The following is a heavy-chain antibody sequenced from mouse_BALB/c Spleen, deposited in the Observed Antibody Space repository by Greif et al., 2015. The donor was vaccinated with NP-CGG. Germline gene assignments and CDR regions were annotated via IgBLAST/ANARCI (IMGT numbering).Heavy chain of an antibody. D-gene: IGHD2-1*01. J-gene: IGHJ3*01. CDR1: GYTFTDYE. CDR2: IDPETGGT. V-gene: IGHV1-15*01. Sequence: VKLMESGAELVRPGASVTLSCKASGYTFTDYEMHWVKQTPVHGLEWIGAIDPETGGTAYNQKFKGKATLTADKSSSTAYMELRSLTSEDSAVYYCTREEGNAWFAYWGQGTLVTVSA. CDR3: TREEGNAWFAY.